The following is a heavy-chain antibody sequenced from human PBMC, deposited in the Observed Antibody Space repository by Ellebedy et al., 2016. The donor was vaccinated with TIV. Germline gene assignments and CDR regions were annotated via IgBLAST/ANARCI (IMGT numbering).Heavy chain of an antibody. D-gene: IGHD4-17*01. CDR1: GGTFSSYA. Sequence: SVKVSXXASGGTFSSYAISWVRQAPGQGLEWMGGIIPIFGTANYAQKFQGRVTITADKSTSTAYMELSSLRSEDTAVYYCARENGDYYNWFDPWGQGTLVTVSS. CDR2: IIPIFGTA. CDR3: ARENGDYYNWFDP. J-gene: IGHJ5*02. V-gene: IGHV1-69*06.